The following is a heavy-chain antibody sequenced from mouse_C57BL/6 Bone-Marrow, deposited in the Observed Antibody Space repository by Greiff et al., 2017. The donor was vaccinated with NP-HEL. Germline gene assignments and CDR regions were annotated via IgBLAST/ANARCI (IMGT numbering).Heavy chain of an antibody. CDR2: IWGDGST. CDR1: GFTLTSYG. D-gene: IGHD1-2*01. CDR3: AKDATAGAMDY. Sequence: QVQLKESGPGLVAPSQSLSITCTASGFTLTSYGVSWVRQPPGKGLEWLGVIWGDGSTNYHSALINRLSISKENSKSQVFLKLNSLQTENTATYYCAKDATAGAMDYWGQGTSVTVSS. J-gene: IGHJ4*01. V-gene: IGHV2-3*01.